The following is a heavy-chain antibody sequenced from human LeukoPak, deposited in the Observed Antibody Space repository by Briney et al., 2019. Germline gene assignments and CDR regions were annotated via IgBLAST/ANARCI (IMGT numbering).Heavy chain of an antibody. CDR2: ISYDGNNK. CDR3: ARGAPERISSSTNYYFDY. V-gene: IGHV3-30-3*01. CDR1: GFTFSSYA. D-gene: IGHD6-6*01. Sequence: RSLRLSCAASGFTFSSYAMYWVRQAPGKGLEWVAVISYDGNNKYYADSVKGRFTISRDDSKNTLSLQMNSLRAEDTAVYYCARGAPERISSSTNYYFDYWGQGTLVTVSS. J-gene: IGHJ4*02.